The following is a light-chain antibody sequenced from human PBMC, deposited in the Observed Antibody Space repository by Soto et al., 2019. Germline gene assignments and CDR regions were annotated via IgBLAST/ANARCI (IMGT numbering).Light chain of an antibody. Sequence: AIQRTQTPSVLYASTGDRVTITCRASQGISSYLAWHQQKPGKAPKLLIYAASTLQSGVPSRFSGSGSGTDFTLTISCLQSEDFATYYCQQYYSYSFTIGQGTKVEIK. CDR3: QQYYSYSFT. J-gene: IGKJ1*01. V-gene: IGKV1-8*01. CDR1: QGISSY. CDR2: AAS.